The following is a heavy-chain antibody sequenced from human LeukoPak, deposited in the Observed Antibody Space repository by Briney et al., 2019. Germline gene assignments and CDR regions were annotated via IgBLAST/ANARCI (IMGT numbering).Heavy chain of an antibody. D-gene: IGHD3-10*01. Sequence: PGAFLRLSCAASGFTFSDYWMAWVRQAPGKGLEWVANIWPDGSDTYHVDSVRGRFTISRDNAQNSLNLQMNSLRAEDSAVYYCGRWGVNAGLDRWGQGTLVTVSS. V-gene: IGHV3-7*01. CDR3: GRWGVNAGLDR. J-gene: IGHJ5*02. CDR2: IWPDGSDT. CDR1: GFTFSDYW.